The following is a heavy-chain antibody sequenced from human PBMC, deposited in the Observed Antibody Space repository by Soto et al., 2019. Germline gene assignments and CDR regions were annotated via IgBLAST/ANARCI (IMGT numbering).Heavy chain of an antibody. CDR1: GCTFTNYG. CDR3: ARDRGDSSGYWDPKFDY. V-gene: IGHV3-30*03. CDR2: VSYDGSTK. D-gene: IGHD3-22*01. Sequence: GGTRRLSCAASGCTFTNYGMHWVRQAPGEGLEWVAVVSYDGSTKYYADSVKGRFTISRDNSKNTLYLQMNSLRAEDTAVYYCARDRGDSSGYWDPKFDYWGQGTLVTVSS. J-gene: IGHJ4*02.